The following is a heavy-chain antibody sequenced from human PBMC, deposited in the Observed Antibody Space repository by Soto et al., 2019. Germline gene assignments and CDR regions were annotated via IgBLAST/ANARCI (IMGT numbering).Heavy chain of an antibody. Sequence: GGSLRLSCAASGFTVSSNYMSWVRQAPGKGLEWVSVIYSGGSTYYADSVKGRFTISRDNSKNTLYLQMNSLRAEDTAVYYCARGRVDSGYDYWYYYYMDVWGKGTTVTVSS. J-gene: IGHJ6*03. D-gene: IGHD5-12*01. CDR1: GFTVSSNY. CDR2: IYSGGST. CDR3: ARGRVDSGYDYWYYYYMDV. V-gene: IGHV3-66*01.